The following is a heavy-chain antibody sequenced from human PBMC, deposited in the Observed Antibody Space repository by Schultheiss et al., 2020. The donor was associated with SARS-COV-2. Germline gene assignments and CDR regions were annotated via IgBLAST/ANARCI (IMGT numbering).Heavy chain of an antibody. CDR2: ISYDGSNK. CDR3: AKGFSWNYDFDY. Sequence: GGSLRLSCAASGFTFSSYGMHWVRQAPGKGLEWVAVISYDGSNKYYADSVKGRFTISRDNSKNTLYLQMNSLRAEDTAVYYCAKGFSWNYDFDYWGQGTLVTVSS. D-gene: IGHD1-7*01. CDR1: GFTFSSYG. J-gene: IGHJ4*02. V-gene: IGHV3-30*18.